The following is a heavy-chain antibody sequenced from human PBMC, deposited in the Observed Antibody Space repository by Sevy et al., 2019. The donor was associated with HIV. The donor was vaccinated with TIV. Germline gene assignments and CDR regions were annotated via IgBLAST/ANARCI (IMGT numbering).Heavy chain of an antibody. D-gene: IGHD3-10*01. CDR3: ARDPFGELSDVVSN. CDR1: GFTFDDYG. V-gene: IGHV3-20*04. Sequence: GGSLRLSCAASGFTFDDYGMSWVRQAPGKGLEWVSGINWNGGSTGYADSVKGRFTISRDNAKNSLYLQMNSLRAEDTALYYCARDPFGELSDVVSNWGQGTLVTVSS. J-gene: IGHJ4*02. CDR2: INWNGGST.